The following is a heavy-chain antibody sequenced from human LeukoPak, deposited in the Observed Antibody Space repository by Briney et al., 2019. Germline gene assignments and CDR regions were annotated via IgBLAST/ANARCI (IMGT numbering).Heavy chain of an antibody. CDR1: GDTFSSYA. J-gene: IGHJ4*02. D-gene: IGHD3-9*01. CDR2: IIPILNIT. CDR3: ARDEILTGYPLVDY. Sequence: SVKVSCKASGDTFSSYAISWVRQAPGQGLEWMGRIIPILNITKYAQKFQGRVTIIADKSTSTAYMELRSLRSDDTAVYYCARDEILTGYPLVDYWGQGTLVTVSS. V-gene: IGHV1-69*04.